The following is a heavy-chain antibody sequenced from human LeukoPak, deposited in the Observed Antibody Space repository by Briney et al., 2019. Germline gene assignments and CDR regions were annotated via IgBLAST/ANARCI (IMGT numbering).Heavy chain of an antibody. D-gene: IGHD3-10*01. CDR2: INSDGSST. CDR1: GFTFSNYW. V-gene: IGHV3-74*01. J-gene: IGHJ4*02. CDR3: AGSRGGPYYFDY. Sequence: GGSLRLSCAASGFTFSNYWMHWVRQAPGKGLVWVSRINSDGSSTTYADSVKGRFTISRDNAKNTLYLQMNSLRDEDTAVYYCAGSRGGPYYFDYWGQGTLVTVSS.